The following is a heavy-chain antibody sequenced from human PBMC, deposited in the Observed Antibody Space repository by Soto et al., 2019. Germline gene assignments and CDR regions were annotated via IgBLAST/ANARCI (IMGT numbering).Heavy chain of an antibody. Sequence: KVAEASVKVSCKASGYTFTGYYMHWVRQAPGQGLEWMGWINPNSGGTNYAQKFQGRVTMTRDTSISTAYMELSRLRSDDTAVYYCARDTLRYFDLDPWGQGTLVTVSS. J-gene: IGHJ5*02. V-gene: IGHV1-2*02. CDR3: ARDTLRYFDLDP. D-gene: IGHD3-9*01. CDR2: INPNSGGT. CDR1: GYTFTGYY.